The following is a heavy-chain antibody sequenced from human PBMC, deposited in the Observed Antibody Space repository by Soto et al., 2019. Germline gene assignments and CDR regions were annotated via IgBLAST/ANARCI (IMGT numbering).Heavy chain of an antibody. V-gene: IGHV4-31*03. CDR2: IYYSGST. J-gene: IGHJ5*02. Sequence: QVQLQEAGPGLVKPSQTLSLTCSVSGDSISRGFHYWSWIRQPQGKGLEWIGHIYYSGSTFYNPSLKSRVAISVDTSKNQFSLKLNSITAADTAVYYCARYSSSPNWFDPWGQGTLVTVSS. CDR3: ARYSSSPNWFDP. CDR1: GDSISRGFHY. D-gene: IGHD6-13*01.